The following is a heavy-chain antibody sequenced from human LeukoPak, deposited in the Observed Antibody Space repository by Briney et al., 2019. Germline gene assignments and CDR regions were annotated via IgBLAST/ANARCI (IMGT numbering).Heavy chain of an antibody. CDR1: GYTFTGYY. D-gene: IGHD4-17*01. V-gene: IGHV1-2*02. CDR2: INPNSGGT. CDR3: ARVGGDYDDYYYYYGMDV. Sequence: ASVKVSCKASGYTFTGYYMHWMRQAPGRGLEWMGWINPNSGGTNYAQKFQGRVTMTRDTSISTAYMELSRLRSDDTAVYYCARVGGDYDDYYYYYGMDVWGQGTTVTVSS. J-gene: IGHJ6*02.